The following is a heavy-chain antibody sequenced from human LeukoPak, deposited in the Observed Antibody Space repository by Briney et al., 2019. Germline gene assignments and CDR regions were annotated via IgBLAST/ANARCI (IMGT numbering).Heavy chain of an antibody. J-gene: IGHJ4*02. V-gene: IGHV4-34*01. D-gene: IGHD3-3*01. CDR2: INHSGST. CDR1: GGSFSGYY. CDR3: ALYTIFGVAPDY. Sequence: SETLSLTCAVYGGSFSGYYWSWIRQPPGKGLEWIGEINHSGSTNYNPSLKSRVTISVDTSKNQFSLKLSSVTAADTAVYYCALYTIFGVAPDYWGQGTLVTVSS.